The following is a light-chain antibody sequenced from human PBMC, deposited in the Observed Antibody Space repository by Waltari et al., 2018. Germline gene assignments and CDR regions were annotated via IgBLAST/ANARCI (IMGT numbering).Light chain of an antibody. J-gene: IGKJ3*01. CDR2: WAS. V-gene: IGKV4-1*01. CDR3: QQYYSTLPIT. Sequence: DIVMTQSPDSLAVSLGERATINCKSSPSVLYSSNNKNYLAWYQQKPGQPPKLLIYWASTRESGVPDRFSGSGSGTDFTLTISSLQAEDVAVYYCQQYYSTLPITFGPGTKVDIK. CDR1: PSVLYSSNNKNY.